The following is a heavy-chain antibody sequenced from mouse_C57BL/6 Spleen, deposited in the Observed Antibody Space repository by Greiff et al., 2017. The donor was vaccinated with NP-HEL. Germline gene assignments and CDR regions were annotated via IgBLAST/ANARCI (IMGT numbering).Heavy chain of an antibody. D-gene: IGHD2-4*01. Sequence: QVQLKQPGAELVKPGASVKMSCKASGYTFTSYWITWVKQRPGQGLEWIGDIYPGSGSTNYNEKFKSKATLTVDTSSSTAYMQLSSLTSEDSAVYYCAREGIYYDYPWFAYWGQGTLVTVSA. CDR1: GYTFTSYW. CDR3: AREGIYYDYPWFAY. J-gene: IGHJ3*01. V-gene: IGHV1-55*01. CDR2: IYPGSGST.